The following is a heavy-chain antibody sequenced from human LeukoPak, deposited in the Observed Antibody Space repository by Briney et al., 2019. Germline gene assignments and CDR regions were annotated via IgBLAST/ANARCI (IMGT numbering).Heavy chain of an antibody. Sequence: QPGGSLRLSCAASGFTFRDYYMGWIRQAPGKGLEWVSYISGSGGSTSYADSVKGRFTISRDNSKNTLFLQMNSLRAEDTAVYYCAKETASGYGAFDVWGQGSIVTVSS. CDR1: GFTFRDYY. J-gene: IGHJ3*01. CDR3: AKETASGYGAFDV. D-gene: IGHD3-22*01. CDR2: ISGSGGST. V-gene: IGHV3-23*01.